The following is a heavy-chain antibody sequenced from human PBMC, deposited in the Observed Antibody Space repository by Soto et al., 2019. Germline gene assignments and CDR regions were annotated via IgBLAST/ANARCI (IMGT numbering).Heavy chain of an antibody. CDR1: GFTVRSNY. CDR3: AGGSGYYSRSVDP. J-gene: IGHJ5*02. D-gene: IGHD3-22*01. CDR2: IYSGGST. V-gene: IGHV3-53*01. Sequence: EVQLVESGGGLIQPGGSLRLSCAASGFTVRSNYMSWVRQAPGKGLEWVSVIYSGGSTYYADSVKGRFTISRDNSKNTLYLQMNSLRAEDPAVYYCAGGSGYYSRSVDPWGQGTLVTVSS.